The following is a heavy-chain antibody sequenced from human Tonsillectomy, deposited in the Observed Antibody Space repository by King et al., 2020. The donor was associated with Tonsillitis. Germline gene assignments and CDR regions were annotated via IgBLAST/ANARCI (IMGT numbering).Heavy chain of an antibody. D-gene: IGHD3-22*01. CDR1: GGTFSSHA. J-gene: IGHJ4*02. V-gene: IGHV1-69*04. CDR2: IIPIIGAG. Sequence: QLVQSGAEVKKPGSSVKVSCKASGGTFSSHAISWVRQAPGQGLEWMGRIIPIIGAGNYAQKFQGRVTMTADKSTSTVYMELSSLRSDDTAVYYCAGGLFDSSGFTLGYWGQGTLVTVSS. CDR3: AGGLFDSSGFTLGY.